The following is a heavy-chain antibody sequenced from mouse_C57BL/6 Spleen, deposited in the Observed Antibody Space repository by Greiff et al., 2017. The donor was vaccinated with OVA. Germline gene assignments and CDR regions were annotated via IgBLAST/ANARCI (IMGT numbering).Heavy chain of an antibody. J-gene: IGHJ3*01. CDR3: ARAGEAFAY. Sequence: VHLVESGAELVRPGASVKLSCKASGYTFTDYYINWVKQRPGQGLEWIARIYPGSGNTYYNEKFKGKATLTAEKSSSTAYMQLSSLTSEDSAVYFCARAGEAFAYWGQGTLVTVSA. CDR2: IYPGSGNT. CDR1: GYTFTDYY. V-gene: IGHV1-76*01. D-gene: IGHD3-2*02.